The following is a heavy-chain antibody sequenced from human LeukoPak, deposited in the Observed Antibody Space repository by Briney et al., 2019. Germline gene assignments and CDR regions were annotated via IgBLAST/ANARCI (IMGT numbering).Heavy chain of an antibody. D-gene: IGHD6-19*01. CDR2: ISAYNGNT. CDR3: ATGDIAVAPREY. Sequence: GASLKVSCKASGYTFTSNGVSWVRQAPGQGLEWMGWISAYNGNTNYAQKPQGRVTMTTDASKSTAYMELRSLRSDDTAVYYCATGDIAVAPREYWGQGTLVTVSS. J-gene: IGHJ4*02. CDR1: GYTFTSNG. V-gene: IGHV1-18*04.